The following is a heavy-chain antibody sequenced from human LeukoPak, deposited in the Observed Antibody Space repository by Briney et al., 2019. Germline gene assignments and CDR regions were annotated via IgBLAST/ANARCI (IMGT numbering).Heavy chain of an antibody. D-gene: IGHD6-19*01. V-gene: IGHV3-23*01. CDR2: ISDSGSRT. CDR1: GFAFSRLA. Sequence: GGSLRLSCAASGFAFSRLAMGWVRQAPGKGLEWVSVISDSGSRTYYADSVKGRFTISRDNSKNTLFLQVNGLRAEDTAVYYCAKDARRTNGWYFFDYWGQGTLVTVSS. CDR3: AKDARRTNGWYFFDY. J-gene: IGHJ4*02.